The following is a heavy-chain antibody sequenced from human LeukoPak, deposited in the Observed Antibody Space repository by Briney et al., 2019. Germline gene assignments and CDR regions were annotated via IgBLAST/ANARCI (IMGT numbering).Heavy chain of an antibody. J-gene: IGHJ4*02. D-gene: IGHD6-13*01. V-gene: IGHV3-66*01. CDR2: IYSGGST. CDR3: ARYSSSWAFDY. Sequence: GGSLRLSCAASGFTVSSNYMSWVRQAPGKGLEWVSVIYSGGSTYYADSVKGRFTISRDNSKNMLYLQMNSLRAEDTAVYYCARYSSSWAFDYWGQGTLVTVSS. CDR1: GFTVSSNY.